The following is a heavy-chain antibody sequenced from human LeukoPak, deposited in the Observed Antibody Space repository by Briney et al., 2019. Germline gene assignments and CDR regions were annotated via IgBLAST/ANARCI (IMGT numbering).Heavy chain of an antibody. CDR2: IYWNDDK. J-gene: IGHJ5*02. CDR3: AHRRVYDYVWGSYRYFWFDP. D-gene: IGHD3-16*02. CDR1: EFSLSTSAVG. V-gene: IGHV2-5*01. Sequence: SGPTLVNPTQTLTLTCTFSEFSLSTSAVGVGWIRLPPDKALEWLALIYWNDDKRYSPSLKSRLTITKDTSKNQVVLTMTNMDPVDTATYYCAHRRVYDYVWGSYRYFWFDPWGQGTLVTVSS.